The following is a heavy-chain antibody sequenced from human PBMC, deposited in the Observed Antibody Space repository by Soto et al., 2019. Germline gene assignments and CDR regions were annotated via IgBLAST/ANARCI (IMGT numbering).Heavy chain of an antibody. CDR2: ISSSGTT. Sequence: SETLSLTCIVSGDSVNSGAHYWSWIRQSPGTGLEWIGYISSSGTTTYSPSLRSRIIISSDTSRNLFSPRLTSVTAADTAIYYPARISNIFPLDTRLYHSMDIWGQGTTVTV. CDR1: GDSVNSGAHY. D-gene: IGHD2-21*01. J-gene: IGHJ6*02. CDR3: ARISNIFPLDTRLYHSMDI. V-gene: IGHV4-61*08.